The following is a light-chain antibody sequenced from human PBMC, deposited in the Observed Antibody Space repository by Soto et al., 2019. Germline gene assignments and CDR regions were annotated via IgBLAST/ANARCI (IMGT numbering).Light chain of an antibody. J-gene: IGKJ1*01. V-gene: IGKV3-15*01. CDR1: QSVSSN. Sequence: EIVMTQSPATLSVSPGERATLSCRASQSVSSNLAWYQQKPGQTPRLLIYGASTRATGIPARFSGSGSGTDLTITISSLQPDDRETYYCQHYNGYSETFGQGTKVDIK. CDR2: GAS. CDR3: QHYNGYSET.